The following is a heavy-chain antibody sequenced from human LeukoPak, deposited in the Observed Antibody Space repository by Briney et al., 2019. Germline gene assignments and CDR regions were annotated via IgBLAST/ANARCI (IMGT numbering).Heavy chain of an antibody. CDR1: GGSISSGSYY. CDR2: IYYSGST. Sequence: PSQTLSLTCTVSGGSISSGSYYWSWIRQPPGKGLEWIGYIYYSGSTNYNPSLKSRVTISVDTSKNQFSLKLNSVTAADSATYYCAKWLTDAFDIWGQGTMVTVSS. CDR3: AKWLTDAFDI. D-gene: IGHD5-18*01. J-gene: IGHJ3*02. V-gene: IGHV4-61*01.